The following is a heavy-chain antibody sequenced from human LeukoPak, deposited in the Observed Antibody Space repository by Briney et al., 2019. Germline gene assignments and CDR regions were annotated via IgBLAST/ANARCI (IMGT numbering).Heavy chain of an antibody. V-gene: IGHV3-23*01. Sequence: GGSLRLSCAASGFTFSSHGMHWVRQAPGKGPEWVSALSGSGGSTYYADSVKGRFTISRDNSKNTLYLQMTSLRAEDTAVYYCAKLPSFSGSYNWFDPWGQGTLVTVSS. CDR1: GFTFSSHG. CDR3: AKLPSFSGSYNWFDP. CDR2: LSGSGGST. J-gene: IGHJ5*02. D-gene: IGHD3-10*01.